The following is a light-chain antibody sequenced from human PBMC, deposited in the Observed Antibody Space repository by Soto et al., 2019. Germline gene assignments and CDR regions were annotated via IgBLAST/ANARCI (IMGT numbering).Light chain of an antibody. Sequence: EVVMTQSPATLSVSPGERATLSCRASQSVSSNLAWYQQKPGQAPGLLIFGASNRATGIPARFSGSGSGTEFTLTISSLQSEDFAVYFCQQYDNWPPLTFGGGTKVEIK. CDR3: QQYDNWPPLT. V-gene: IGKV3-15*01. CDR1: QSVSSN. J-gene: IGKJ4*01. CDR2: GAS.